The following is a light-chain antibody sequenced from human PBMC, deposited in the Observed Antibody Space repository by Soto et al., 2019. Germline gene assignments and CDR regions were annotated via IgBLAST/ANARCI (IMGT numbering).Light chain of an antibody. CDR1: NSDVGGYNY. CDR2: EVS. Sequence: PXPSITISCTGSNSDVGGYNYVSWYQQHPGKAPELMIYEVSHRPSGVSNRFSGSKSDNTASLTISGLQAEDEADYYCSSYTSISTLYVFGTGTKVTVL. CDR3: SSYTSISTLYV. V-gene: IGLV2-14*01. J-gene: IGLJ1*01.